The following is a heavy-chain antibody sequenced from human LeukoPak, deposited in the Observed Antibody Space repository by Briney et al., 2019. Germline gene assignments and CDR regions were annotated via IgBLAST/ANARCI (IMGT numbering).Heavy chain of an antibody. CDR1: GFTFSNYY. Sequence: GGSLRLSCAASGFTFSNYYMNWVRQAPGKGLEWVANINQGGSVKYYVDSVKGRFTISRDDAKNSLYVQMNSLRDEDTAVYYCARVGYSGWNLEYWGQGTLVTVSS. V-gene: IGHV3-7*01. J-gene: IGHJ4*02. CDR2: INQGGSVK. D-gene: IGHD5-12*01. CDR3: ARVGYSGWNLEY.